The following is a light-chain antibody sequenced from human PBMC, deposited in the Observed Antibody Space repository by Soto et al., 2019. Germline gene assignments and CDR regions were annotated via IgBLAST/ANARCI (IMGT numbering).Light chain of an antibody. Sequence: QSVLTQPASVSGSPGQSITISCTGTSSDVGSYNLVSRYQQHPGKAPKLMIYEGSKRPSGVSNRFSGSKSGNTASLTISGLQAEDEADYYCCSYAGSGTLVFGGGTKVTVL. J-gene: IGLJ2*01. V-gene: IGLV2-23*01. CDR3: CSYAGSGTLV. CDR2: EGS. CDR1: SSDVGSYNL.